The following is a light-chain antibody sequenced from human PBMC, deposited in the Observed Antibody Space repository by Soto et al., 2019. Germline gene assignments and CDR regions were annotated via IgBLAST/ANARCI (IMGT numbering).Light chain of an antibody. CDR2: AAS. Sequence: DIQMTQSPSSVSASVGDRVTITCRASQGIRRWLAWYQQKPGRAPKLLIYAASNLQSGVPSRFXGXXXXXXFTLTISRLQPGDFATYYCQQVNSFPLTFGGGTKVEI. CDR3: QQVNSFPLT. J-gene: IGKJ4*01. V-gene: IGKV1-12*01. CDR1: QGIRRW.